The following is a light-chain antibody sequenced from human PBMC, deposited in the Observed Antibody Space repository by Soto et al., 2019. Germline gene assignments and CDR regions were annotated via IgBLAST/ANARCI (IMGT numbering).Light chain of an antibody. CDR2: AAS. CDR3: QQSYSTPYT. V-gene: IGKV1-39*01. J-gene: IGKJ2*01. CDR1: QSVSSTY. Sequence: TQSPGTLSLSPGERATLSCRASQSVSSTYLAWYQQKPGKAPKLLIYAASSLQSGVPSRFTGSGSGTIFTLTISSLQPEDFATYFCQQSYSTPYTFGQGTKLEIK.